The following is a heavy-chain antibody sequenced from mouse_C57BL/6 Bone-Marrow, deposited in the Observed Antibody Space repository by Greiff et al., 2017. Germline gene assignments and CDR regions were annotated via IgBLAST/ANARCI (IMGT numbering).Heavy chain of an antibody. CDR2: INPSSGYT. D-gene: IGHD1-1*02. Sequence: QVQLKQSGAELARPGASVKMSCKASGYTFTSYTMHWVKQRPGQGLEWIGYINPSSGYTKYNQKFKDKATLPADKSSSTAYMQLSSLTSEDSAVYYCARSGGYYFDYWGQGTTLTVSS. V-gene: IGHV1-4*01. CDR3: ARSGGYYFDY. CDR1: GYTFTSYT. J-gene: IGHJ2*01.